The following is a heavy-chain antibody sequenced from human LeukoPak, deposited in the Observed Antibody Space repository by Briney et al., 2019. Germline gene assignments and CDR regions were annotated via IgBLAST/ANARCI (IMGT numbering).Heavy chain of an antibody. V-gene: IGHV1-69*04. CDR3: AREGLGNKDRYTTNGMDV. Sequence: GASVKVSCKASGGTFSSYAISWVRQAPGQGLEWMGRIIPILGIANYAQKFQGRVTITADKSTSTAYMELSSLRSEDTAVYYLAREGLGNKDRYTTNGMDVWGKGTRSPSPQ. CDR2: IIPILGIA. J-gene: IGHJ6*04. CDR1: GGTFSSYA. D-gene: IGHD3-16*02.